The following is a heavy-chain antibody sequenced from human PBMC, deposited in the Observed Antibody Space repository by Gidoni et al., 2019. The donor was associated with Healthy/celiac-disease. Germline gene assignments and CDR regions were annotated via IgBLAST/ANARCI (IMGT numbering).Heavy chain of an antibody. V-gene: IGHV3-23*01. CDR3: AKVPTVRGVNPFDY. Sequence: EVQLLESGGGLVQPGGSLRLSCAAPGFTFSRYAMSWVRQAPGKGLEWVSAISGSGSSTYYADSVKGRFTISRDNSKNTLYLQMNSLRAEDTAVYYCAKVPTVRGVNPFDYWGQGTLVTVSS. CDR2: ISGSGSST. CDR1: GFTFSRYA. J-gene: IGHJ4*02. D-gene: IGHD3-10*01.